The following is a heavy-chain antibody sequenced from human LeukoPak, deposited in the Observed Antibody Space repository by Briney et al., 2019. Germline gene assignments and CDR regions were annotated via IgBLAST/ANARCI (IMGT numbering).Heavy chain of an antibody. Sequence: ASMKVSCKASGYTFTSYGISWVRQAPGQGLGWMGWISAYNGNTNYAQKLQGRVTMTTDTSTSTAYMELRSLRSDDTAVYYCASTGIAVASFDYWGQGTLVTVSS. D-gene: IGHD6-19*01. CDR2: ISAYNGNT. CDR3: ASTGIAVASFDY. CDR1: GYTFTSYG. J-gene: IGHJ4*02. V-gene: IGHV1-18*04.